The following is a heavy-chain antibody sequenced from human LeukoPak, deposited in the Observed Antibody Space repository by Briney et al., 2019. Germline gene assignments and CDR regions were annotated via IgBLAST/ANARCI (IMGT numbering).Heavy chain of an antibody. Sequence: GGSLRLSCAASGFTFSSYAMSWVRQAPGKGLEWVSGISDVGDITYYADSVKGRFTISRDNSKNTLYLQMNSLRAEDTAVYYCAKGNRGYCSGGSCYAFDYWGQGTLVTVSS. J-gene: IGHJ4*02. D-gene: IGHD2-15*01. V-gene: IGHV3-23*01. CDR2: ISDVGDIT. CDR3: AKGNRGYCSGGSCYAFDY. CDR1: GFTFSSYA.